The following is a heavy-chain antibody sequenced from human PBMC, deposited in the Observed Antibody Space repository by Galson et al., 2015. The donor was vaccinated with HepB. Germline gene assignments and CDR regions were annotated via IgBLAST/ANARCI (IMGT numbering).Heavy chain of an antibody. CDR1: GGSFSGYY. CDR2: INHSGST. Sequence: ETLSLTCAVYGGSFSGYYWSWIRQPPGKGLEWIGEINHSGSTNYNPSLKSRVTISVDTSKNQFSLKLSSVTAADTAVYYCAGSSAGQDDAFDIWGQGTMVTVSS. CDR3: AGSSAGQDDAFDI. V-gene: IGHV4-34*01. J-gene: IGHJ3*02.